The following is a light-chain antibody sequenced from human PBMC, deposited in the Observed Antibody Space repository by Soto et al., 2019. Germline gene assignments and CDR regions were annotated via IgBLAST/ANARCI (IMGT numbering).Light chain of an antibody. J-gene: IGKJ5*01. Sequence: EIVLTQSPGTLSLSPGERATLSCRASQSVSINLAWYQQKPGQAPRLLIYGASNRATGVPARFSGSGSGTDFTLTISSLESEDFAVYYCQQRSIWPPRITFGQGTRLEIK. CDR1: QSVSIN. CDR2: GAS. CDR3: QQRSIWPPRIT. V-gene: IGKV3-11*01.